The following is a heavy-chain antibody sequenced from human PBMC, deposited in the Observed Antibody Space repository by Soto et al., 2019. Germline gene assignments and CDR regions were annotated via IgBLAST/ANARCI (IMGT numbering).Heavy chain of an antibody. CDR2: ISFNATNG. CDR1: GFTFSHFA. D-gene: IGHD2-8*02. J-gene: IGHJ1*01. V-gene: IGHV3-30-3*01. CDR3: ARYRGRGYCTGALCYLGLEH. Sequence: GGSLRLSCAASGFTFSHFAMHWVRQAPGKGLEWISVISFNATNGFFADSVKGRFSISRENSANRLYLQMTNLRPEDTAIYYFARYRGRGYCTGALCYLGLEHLGQGTPLTVSS.